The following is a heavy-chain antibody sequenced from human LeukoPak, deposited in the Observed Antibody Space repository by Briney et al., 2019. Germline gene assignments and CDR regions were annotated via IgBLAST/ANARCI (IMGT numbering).Heavy chain of an antibody. J-gene: IGHJ6*03. V-gene: IGHV3-30*04. Sequence: PGGSLRLSCAASGFTFSSYAMHWVRQAPGKGLEWVAVISYDGSNKYYADSVKGRFTISRDNSKNTLYLQMNSLRAEDTAVYYCASANPILLDYYYYYYMDVWGKGTTVTVSS. CDR3: ASANPILLDYYYYYYMDV. CDR1: GFTFSSYA. CDR2: ISYDGSNK. D-gene: IGHD3-3*01.